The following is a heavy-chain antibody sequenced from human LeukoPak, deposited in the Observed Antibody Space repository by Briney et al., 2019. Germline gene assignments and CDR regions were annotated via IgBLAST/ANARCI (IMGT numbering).Heavy chain of an antibody. CDR1: RFTFSTYA. J-gene: IGHJ4*02. CDR2: LSDGGGYT. D-gene: IGHD6-13*01. Sequence: GRSLRLSCAASRFTFSTYAMSWVRQAPGKGLERVSGLSDGGGYTYYADSVKGRFTISRDNAKNTLYLQMNSLRAEDTAIYYCATAYSTTWSFSDFWGQGTLVTVSS. CDR3: ATAYSTTWSFSDF. V-gene: IGHV3-23*01.